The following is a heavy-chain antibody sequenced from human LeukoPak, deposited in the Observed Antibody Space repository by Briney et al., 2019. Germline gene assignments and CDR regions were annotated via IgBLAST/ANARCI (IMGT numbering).Heavy chain of an antibody. CDR2: SNYRGST. V-gene: IGHV4-31*03. CDR1: GGSISSGGYC. CDR3: ARGAVAHFDS. D-gene: IGHD6-19*01. J-gene: IGHJ4*02. Sequence: SETLSLTCTVSGGSISSGGYCWGWIRQVPGKGLEWIGYSNYRGSTYNNPSLKSRVTISVDTSKNQFSLHLNFVTPEGTAVYYCARGAVAHFDSWGQGTLVTVSS.